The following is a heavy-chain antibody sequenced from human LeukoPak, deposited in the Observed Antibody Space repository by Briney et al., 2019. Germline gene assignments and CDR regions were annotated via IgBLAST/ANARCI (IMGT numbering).Heavy chain of an antibody. Sequence: SVKVSCKASGGTFSSYGISWVRQAPGQGLEWMGRIIPILGIANYAQKFQGRVTMTRDTSTSTVYMELSSLRSEDTAVYYCARDWSDSSGPPAWYFDLWGRGTLVTVSS. CDR1: GGTFSSYG. CDR2: IIPILGIA. V-gene: IGHV1-69*04. D-gene: IGHD3-22*01. J-gene: IGHJ2*01. CDR3: ARDWSDSSGPPAWYFDL.